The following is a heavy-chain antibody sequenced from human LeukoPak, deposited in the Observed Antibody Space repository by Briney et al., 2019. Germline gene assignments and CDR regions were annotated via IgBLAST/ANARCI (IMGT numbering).Heavy chain of an antibody. V-gene: IGHV4-39*01. CDR2: IYYSGST. CDR3: ARLYNWNDMYYFAY. D-gene: IGHD1-20*01. Sequence: PSETLSLTCTVSGGSISSSSYYWGWIRQPPGKGLEWIGSIYYSGSTYYNPSLKSRVTISVDTSKNQFSLKLSSVTAADTAVYYCARLYNWNDMYYFAYWGQGPLVTVSS. CDR1: GGSISSSSYY. J-gene: IGHJ4*02.